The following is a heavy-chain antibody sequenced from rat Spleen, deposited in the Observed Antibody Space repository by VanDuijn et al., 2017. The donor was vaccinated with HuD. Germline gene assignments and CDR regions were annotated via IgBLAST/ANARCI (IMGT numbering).Heavy chain of an antibody. V-gene: IGHV3-1*01. J-gene: IGHJ2*01. CDR3: ARYFDY. Sequence: EVQLQESGPGLVKPSQSLSLTCSVTGYSITSNYWGWIRKFPGNEMEWIGHITYNGITNYNPSLKSRSSITRDTSKNHFFLQLNSVTDEDTATYYCARYFDYWGQGVMVTVSS. CDR2: ITYNGIT. CDR1: GYSITSNY.